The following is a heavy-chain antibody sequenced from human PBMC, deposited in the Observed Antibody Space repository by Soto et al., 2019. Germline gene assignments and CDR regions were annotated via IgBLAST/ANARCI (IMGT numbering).Heavy chain of an antibody. CDR2: ISGSGGST. CDR1: GFTFSSYA. J-gene: IGHJ6*02. CDR3: AKETPKGCSSNSCENWRNYYYGMDV. D-gene: IGHD2-2*01. V-gene: IGHV3-23*01. Sequence: GGSLRLSCAASGFTFSSYAMSWVRQAPGKGLEWVSAISGSGGSTYYADPVKGRFTISRGNSKNTLYLQMNSLRAEDTAVYYCAKETPKGCSSNSCENWRNYYYGMDVWGQGTKVTVYS.